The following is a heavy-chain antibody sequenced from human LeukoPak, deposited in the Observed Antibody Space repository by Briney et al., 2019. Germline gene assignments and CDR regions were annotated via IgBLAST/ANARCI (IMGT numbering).Heavy chain of an antibody. V-gene: IGHV3-23*01. J-gene: IGHJ4*02. CDR1: GFTFSSYA. D-gene: IGHD2-15*01. Sequence: GGSLTLSCAASGFTFSSYAMTWVRPAPGEGLEWVSSITGGGDTTYYADSVRGRFTISRDNSKNPLSLKTNSLRAEDTAVYYCAKQSSEEVVAATNDWGQGTLVTVSS. CDR2: ITGGGDTT. CDR3: AKQSSEEVVAATND.